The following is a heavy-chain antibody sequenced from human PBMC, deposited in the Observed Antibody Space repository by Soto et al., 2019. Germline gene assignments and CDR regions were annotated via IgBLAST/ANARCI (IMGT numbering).Heavy chain of an antibody. CDR3: ASPGNPLDY. Sequence: EVQLLESGGGLVQPGGSLRLSCAASGFTFSSYVMSWVRQAPGKGLEWVSGISGSGGSTYYADSVKGRFTISRDNFKNTLFLHMNSLRAEDTAVYYWASPGNPLDYWGQGTLVTVSS. V-gene: IGHV3-23*01. J-gene: IGHJ4*02. CDR1: GFTFSSYV. CDR2: ISGSGGST. D-gene: IGHD1-1*01.